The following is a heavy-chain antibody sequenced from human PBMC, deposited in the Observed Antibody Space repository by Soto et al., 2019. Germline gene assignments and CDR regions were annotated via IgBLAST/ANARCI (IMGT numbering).Heavy chain of an antibody. V-gene: IGHV1-8*01. CDR1: GYTFTSYD. J-gene: IGHJ5*02. Sequence: ASVKVSCKASGYTFTSYDINWVRQATGQGLEWMGWMNPNSGNTGYAQKFQGRVTMTRNTSISTAYMELSSLRSEDTAVYYCARVPQIHYDFWSGYITAPSWFGPWGQGTLVTVSS. D-gene: IGHD3-3*01. CDR3: ARVPQIHYDFWSGYITAPSWFGP. CDR2: MNPNSGNT.